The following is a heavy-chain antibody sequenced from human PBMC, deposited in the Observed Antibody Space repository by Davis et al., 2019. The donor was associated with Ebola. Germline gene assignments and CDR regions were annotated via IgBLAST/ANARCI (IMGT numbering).Heavy chain of an antibody. D-gene: IGHD6-6*01. J-gene: IGHJ5*02. CDR1: GGSISSYY. CDR3: ARHGVAARPKFDP. Sequence: PSETLSLTCTVSGGSISSYYWSWIRQPPGKGLEWIGYIYYSGSTNYNPSLKSRVTISVDTSKNQFSLKLSSVTAADTAVYYCARHGVAARPKFDPWGQGTLVTVSS. CDR2: IYYSGST. V-gene: IGHV4-59*08.